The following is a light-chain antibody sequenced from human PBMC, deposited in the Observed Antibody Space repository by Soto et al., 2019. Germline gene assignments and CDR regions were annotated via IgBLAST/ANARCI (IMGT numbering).Light chain of an antibody. V-gene: IGKV3-20*01. J-gene: IGKJ1*01. CDR1: QSISSSY. CDR3: QQYASSPRT. Sequence: EIVFTQSPGTLSLSPGERATLSCRASQSISSSYLAWYQQKPGQAPRLLMYGASSRATGIPDTFSGSGSGTDFTLTISRLEPEDFAVYYCQQYASSPRTFGQGTRVEFK. CDR2: GAS.